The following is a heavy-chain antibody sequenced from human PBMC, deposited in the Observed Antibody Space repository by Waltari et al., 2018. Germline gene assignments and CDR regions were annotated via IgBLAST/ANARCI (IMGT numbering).Heavy chain of an antibody. CDR1: GYTFTGYY. V-gene: IGHV1-2*06. D-gene: IGHD6-13*01. J-gene: IGHJ4*02. CDR3: ARDSRRAAAGPPRPLDY. CDR2: INPNSGGT. Sequence: QVQLVQSGAEVKKPGASVKVSCKASGYTFTGYYMHWVRQAPGQGLEWMGRINPNSGGTNYAQKLQGRVTMTRDTSISTAYMERSRLRSDDTAVYYCARDSRRAAAGPPRPLDYWGQGTLVTVSS.